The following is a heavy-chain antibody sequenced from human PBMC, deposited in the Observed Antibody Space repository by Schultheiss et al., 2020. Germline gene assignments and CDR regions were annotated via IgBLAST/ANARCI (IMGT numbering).Heavy chain of an antibody. CDR2: ISYDGSNK. V-gene: IGHV3-30*04. D-gene: IGHD4-23*01. CDR3: ARDEPTTVVILNPDY. Sequence: LRLSCAASGFTFSSYAMHWVRQAPGKGLEWVAVISYDGSNKYYADSVKGRFTISRDNSKNTLYLQMNSLRAEDTAVYYCARDEPTTVVILNPDYWGQGTLVTVYS. J-gene: IGHJ4*02. CDR1: GFTFSSYA.